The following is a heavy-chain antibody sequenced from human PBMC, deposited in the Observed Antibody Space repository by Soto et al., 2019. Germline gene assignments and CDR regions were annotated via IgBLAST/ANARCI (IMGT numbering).Heavy chain of an antibody. CDR1: GGSFSGYY. V-gene: IGHV4-34*01. CDR3: ARYCSGGSCYPGVV. D-gene: IGHD2-15*01. J-gene: IGHJ4*02. CDR2: INHSGST. Sequence: SETLSLTCAVYGGSFSGYYWSWIRQPPGKGLEWIGEINHSGSTNYNPSLKSRVTISVDTSKNQFSLKLSSVTAADTAVYYCARYCSGGSCYPGVVWGQGTLVTVSS.